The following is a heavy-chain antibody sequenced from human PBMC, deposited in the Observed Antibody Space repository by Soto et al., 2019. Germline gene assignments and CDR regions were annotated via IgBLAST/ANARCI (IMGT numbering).Heavy chain of an antibody. CDR3: AIDRDDYGSGNYYTRIDL. J-gene: IGHJ4*02. D-gene: IGHD3-10*01. CDR2: IIPIFGTP. Sequence: QVQLVQSRAEVKKPGSSVKVSCKASGGIFSTYAISWLRQAPGQGLEWMGGIIPIFGTPNYAQRFQGRVTITADESMSTAYMELSRLRSEDTAVYYCAIDRDDYGSGNYYTRIDLWGQGTLVTVSS. V-gene: IGHV1-69*01. CDR1: GGIFSTYA.